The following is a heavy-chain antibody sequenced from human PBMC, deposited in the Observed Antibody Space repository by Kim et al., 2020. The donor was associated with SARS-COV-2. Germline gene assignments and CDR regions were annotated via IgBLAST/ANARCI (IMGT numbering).Heavy chain of an antibody. Sequence: QKFQGRVTMTRDTSISTAYMELSRLRSDDTAVYYCARDGHGSGSYVGFDPWGQGTLVTVSS. V-gene: IGHV1-2*02. D-gene: IGHD3-10*01. J-gene: IGHJ5*02. CDR3: ARDGHGSGSYVGFDP.